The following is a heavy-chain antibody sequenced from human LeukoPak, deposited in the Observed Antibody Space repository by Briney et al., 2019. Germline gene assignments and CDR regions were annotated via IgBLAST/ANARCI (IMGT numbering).Heavy chain of an antibody. J-gene: IGHJ4*02. Sequence: GGSLRLSCAASGFTVSSNYMSWVRQAPGKGLEWVSVIYSGGSTYYADSVKGRFTISRDNSKNTLYLQINSLRAEDTAVYYCAREGYSSGWYRLWGQGTLVTVSS. CDR2: IYSGGST. D-gene: IGHD6-19*01. CDR1: GFTVSSNY. CDR3: AREGYSSGWYRL. V-gene: IGHV3-53*01.